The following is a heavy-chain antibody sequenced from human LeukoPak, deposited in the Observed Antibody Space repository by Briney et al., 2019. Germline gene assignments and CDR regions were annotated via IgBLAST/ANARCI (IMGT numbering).Heavy chain of an antibody. CDR1: EFTFSNYA. V-gene: IGHV3-30-3*01. CDR2: ISYDGSNT. Sequence: GGSLRLSCAASEFTFSNYAMHWVRQAPGKGLEWVALISYDGSNTYYPDSVKGRFTISRDNSKNKLYLQMNSLTTEDTAVYYCARDYSSGYSIYFDFWGQGTLVTVSS. J-gene: IGHJ4*02. CDR3: ARDYSSGYSIYFDF. D-gene: IGHD3-22*01.